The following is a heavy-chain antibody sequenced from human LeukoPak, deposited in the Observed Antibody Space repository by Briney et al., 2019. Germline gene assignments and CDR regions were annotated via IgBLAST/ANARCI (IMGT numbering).Heavy chain of an antibody. V-gene: IGHV3-7*04. CDR2: IKQDGSEE. J-gene: IGHJ4*02. Sequence: GSLRLSCAVSGFTFNAYWMTWVRQAPGKGLEWVANIKQDGSEEYYVDSVRGRFTISRDNAENSLDLQMTSLRAEDTAVYYCARATSAWYGTYFDFWGQGTLVTVTS. D-gene: IGHD6-19*01. CDR3: ARATSAWYGTYFDF. CDR1: GFTFNAYW.